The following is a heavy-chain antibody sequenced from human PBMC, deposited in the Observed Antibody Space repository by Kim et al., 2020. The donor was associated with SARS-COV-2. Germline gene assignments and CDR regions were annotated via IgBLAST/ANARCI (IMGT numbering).Heavy chain of an antibody. CDR2: IYYSGST. Sequence: SETLSLTCTVSGDSISSSSYYWGWIRQPPGKGLEWIGSIYYSGSTYYNPSLKSRVTISVDTSKNQFSLKLSSVTAADTAVYYCASAVVTLAEYFQHWGQGTLVTVSS. V-gene: IGHV4-39*07. CDR3: ASAVVTLAEYFQH. J-gene: IGHJ1*01. CDR1: GDSISSSSYY. D-gene: IGHD4-4*01.